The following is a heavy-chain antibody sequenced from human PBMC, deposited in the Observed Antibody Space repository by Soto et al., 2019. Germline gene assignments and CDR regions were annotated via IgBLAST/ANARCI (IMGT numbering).Heavy chain of an antibody. CDR1: GYSFTSYW. CDR2: IDPSDSYT. Sequence: GESLKISCKGSGYSFTSYWISWVRQMPGKGLEWMGRIDPSDSYTNYSPSFQGHVTISADKSISTAYLQWGSLKASDTAMYYCARHEVPLVGATKTLAPDFDYWGQGTLVTVSS. J-gene: IGHJ4*02. CDR3: ARHEVPLVGATKTLAPDFDY. D-gene: IGHD1-26*01. V-gene: IGHV5-10-1*01.